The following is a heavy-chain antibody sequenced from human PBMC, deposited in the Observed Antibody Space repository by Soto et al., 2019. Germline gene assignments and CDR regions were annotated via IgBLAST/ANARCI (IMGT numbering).Heavy chain of an antibody. CDR3: ARAYGDYSWFDP. V-gene: IGHV3-74*01. D-gene: IGHD4-17*01. Sequence: EVHLVESGGGLVQPGGSLRLSCAASGFTFNSYWMHWVRQAPGKGLVWVSRINGDGSTTTYEDSVKGRFTISRDNAKNTLYLQMNSLRAEDTAVYYCARAYGDYSWFDPWGQGTLVTVSS. CDR1: GFTFNSYW. CDR2: INGDGSTT. J-gene: IGHJ5*02.